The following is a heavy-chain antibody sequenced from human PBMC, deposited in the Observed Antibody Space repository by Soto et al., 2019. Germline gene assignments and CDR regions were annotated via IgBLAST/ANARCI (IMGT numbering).Heavy chain of an antibody. CDR1: GFTFSSYG. V-gene: IGHV3-30*18. J-gene: IGHJ6*02. CDR3: AKDLVDSGTYDHYYYGMDV. Sequence: QEQLVESGGGVVQPGRSLRLSCAASGFTFSSYGMHWVRQAPGKGLEWVAIISYDGSNKDYADSVKGRFTISRDSSKNTVHLQMNSLRAEDTAVYYCAKDLVDSGTYDHYYYGMDVWGQGTTVTVSS. D-gene: IGHD2-8*02. CDR2: ISYDGSNK.